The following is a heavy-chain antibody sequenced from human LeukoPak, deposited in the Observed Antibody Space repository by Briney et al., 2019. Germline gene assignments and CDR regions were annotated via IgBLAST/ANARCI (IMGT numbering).Heavy chain of an antibody. CDR3: ARDRRWFGFFDY. J-gene: IGHJ4*02. D-gene: IGHD3-10*01. CDR1: GFTFSSYA. V-gene: IGHV3-30*01. CDR2: ISYDGSNK. Sequence: PGGSLRLSCAASGFTFSSYAMHWVRQAPGKGLEWVAVISYDGSNKYYADSVEGRFTISRDNSKNTLYLQMNSLRAEDTAVYYCARDRRWFGFFDYWGQGTLVTVSS.